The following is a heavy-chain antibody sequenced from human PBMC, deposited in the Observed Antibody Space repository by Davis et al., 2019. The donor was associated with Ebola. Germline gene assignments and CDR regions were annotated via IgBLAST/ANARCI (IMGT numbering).Heavy chain of an antibody. CDR3: ARGDDLYYYYYYMDD. CDR1: GGTFDSYV. CDR2: ISAYNGNT. D-gene: IGHD1-1*01. Sequence: ASVKVSCKTSGGTFDSYVITWVRQAPGQGLEWMGWISAYNGNTNYAQKLQGRVTMTTDTSTSTGYMELRSLRSEDTAVYYCARGDDLYYYYYYMDDWGKGTTVTVSS. J-gene: IGHJ6*03. V-gene: IGHV1-18*01.